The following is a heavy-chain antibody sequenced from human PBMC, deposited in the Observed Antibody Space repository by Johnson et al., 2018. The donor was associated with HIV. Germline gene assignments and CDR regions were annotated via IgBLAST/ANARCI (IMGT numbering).Heavy chain of an antibody. V-gene: IGHV3-33*08. CDR2: IWYDGDT. CDR3: TTGRKGTGAFDI. D-gene: IGHD1-14*01. J-gene: IGHJ3*02. CDR1: GFTFDDYG. Sequence: QVQLVESGGGVVRPGGSLRLSCAASGFTFDDYGMSWVRQAPGKGLEWVAVIWYDGDTYYPGSVKGRFTISRDDSKNTLYLQMNSLKTEDTAVYYCTTGRKGTGAFDIWGQGTMVTVSS.